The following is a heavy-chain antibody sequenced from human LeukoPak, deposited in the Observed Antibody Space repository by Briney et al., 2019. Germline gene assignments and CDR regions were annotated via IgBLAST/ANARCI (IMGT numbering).Heavy chain of an antibody. J-gene: IGHJ4*02. Sequence: TGGSLRLSCAASGFMVSSNYMSWVRQAPGKGLEWVSVMYSDGSTYYADSVKGRFTISRDNSKNTLYLQMNSLRAEDAAAYYCARIWNYGYWGQGTLVTVSS. CDR2: MYSDGST. V-gene: IGHV3-53*01. CDR3: ARIWNYGY. D-gene: IGHD1-7*01. CDR1: GFMVSSNY.